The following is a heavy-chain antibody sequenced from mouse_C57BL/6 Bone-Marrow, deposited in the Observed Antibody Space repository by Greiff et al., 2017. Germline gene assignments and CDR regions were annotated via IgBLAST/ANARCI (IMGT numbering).Heavy chain of an antibody. Sequence: VQLKESGGGLVQPKGSLKLSCAASGFSFNTYAMNWVRQAPGKGLEWVARIRSKSNNYAAYYADSVKDSFTISRDDSESMLYLQMNNLKTEDTAMYYCVRQPSMDYWGQGTSVTVSS. J-gene: IGHJ4*01. V-gene: IGHV10-1*01. CDR3: VRQPSMDY. CDR1: GFSFNTYA. CDR2: IRSKSNNYAA.